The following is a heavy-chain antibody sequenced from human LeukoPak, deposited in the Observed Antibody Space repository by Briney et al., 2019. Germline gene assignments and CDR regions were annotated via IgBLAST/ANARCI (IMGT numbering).Heavy chain of an antibody. D-gene: IGHD3-3*01. CDR3: ARGEEYYDFWRLDY. CDR2: IVVGSGNT. Sequence: GASVKVSCKASGFTFTSSAVQWVRQARGQRLEWIGWIVVGSGNTNYAQKFQERVTITRDMSTSTAYMELSSLRSDDTAVYYCARGEEYYDFWRLDYWGQGTLVTVSS. CDR1: GFTFTSSA. J-gene: IGHJ4*02. V-gene: IGHV1-58*01.